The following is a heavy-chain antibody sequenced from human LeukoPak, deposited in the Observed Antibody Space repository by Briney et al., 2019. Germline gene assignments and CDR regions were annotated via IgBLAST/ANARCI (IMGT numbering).Heavy chain of an antibody. CDR1: GFTFSSYA. V-gene: IGHV3-23*01. J-gene: IGHJ4*02. D-gene: IGHD3-10*01. CDR2: ISGSGGST. Sequence: PGGSLRLSCAASGFTFSSYAMSWVRQAPGKGLEWVSAISGSGGSTYYADSVKGRFTISRDNSKNTLYLQMNSLRAEDTAVYYRAKDQGGDGSGSYWGQGTLVTVSS. CDR3: AKDQGGDGSGSY.